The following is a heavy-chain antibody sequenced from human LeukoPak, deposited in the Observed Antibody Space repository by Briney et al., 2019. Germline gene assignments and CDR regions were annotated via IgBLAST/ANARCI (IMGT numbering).Heavy chain of an antibody. CDR1: GGTFSSYT. CDR3: ARERGKGYSYSDY. V-gene: IGHV1-69*05. J-gene: IGHJ4*02. CDR2: IITIFGTA. Sequence: SVKVSCKGSGGTFSSYTISRVRDAPGQGLEWMGGIITIFGTANYAQKFQGRVTITTDESTSTDYMELSSLRSEDTAVYYCARERGKGYSYSDYWGQGTLVTVSS. D-gene: IGHD5-18*01.